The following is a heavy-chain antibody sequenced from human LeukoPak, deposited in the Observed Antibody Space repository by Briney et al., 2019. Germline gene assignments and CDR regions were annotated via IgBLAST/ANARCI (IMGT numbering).Heavy chain of an antibody. CDR3: ARARGVGELFFES. CDR1: GFIFSSNF. V-gene: IGHV3-53*01. J-gene: IGHJ4*02. Sequence: GGSLRLSCGASGFIFSSNFMTWVRQSPGKRLEWVSIMYYTGTTHYADSVTGRFTISRDNSKNTVYLQMNSLRDDDTAVYYCARARGVGELFFESWGQGTLVTVSS. CDR2: MYYTGTT. D-gene: IGHD3-10*01.